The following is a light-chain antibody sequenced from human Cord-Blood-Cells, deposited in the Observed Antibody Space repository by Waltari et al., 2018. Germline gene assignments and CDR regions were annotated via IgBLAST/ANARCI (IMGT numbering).Light chain of an antibody. J-gene: IGLJ3*02. CDR3: NSRDSSGNHWV. V-gene: IGLV3-19*01. CDR1: SLRSYY. CDR2: GKN. Sequence: SSELTQDPAVSVALGQTVRITCQGDSLRSYYASWYQQKPGQAPVLVIYGKNNRPSGIPDLFSVSSSGNTASLTITGAQAEDEADYYCNSRDSSGNHWVFGGGTKLTVL.